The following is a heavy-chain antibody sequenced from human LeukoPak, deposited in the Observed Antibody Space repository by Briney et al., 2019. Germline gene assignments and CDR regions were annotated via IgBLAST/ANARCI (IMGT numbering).Heavy chain of an antibody. CDR1: GGSISSYY. CDR3: ARAPYTSGFYFFDP. D-gene: IGHD3-22*01. Sequence: PSETLSLTCTVSGGSISSYYWSWIRQPPGKGLEWIGYVYYSGSTTNNPSLKSRVTISVDTSKNQFSLKLSSVTAADTAVYYCARAPYTSGFYFFDPWGQGTLVTASS. V-gene: IGHV4-59*13. J-gene: IGHJ5*02. CDR2: VYYSGST.